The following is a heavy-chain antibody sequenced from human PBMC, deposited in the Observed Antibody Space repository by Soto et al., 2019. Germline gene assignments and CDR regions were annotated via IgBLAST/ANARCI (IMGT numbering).Heavy chain of an antibody. CDR3: AKGVYYGSGRACVDY. CDR1: GLTFHNYS. J-gene: IGHJ4*02. D-gene: IGHD3-10*01. CDR2: ISSSSSTI. V-gene: IGHV3-48*01. Sequence: GGSPRLSCAAPGLTFHNYSLNWVRQGPGKGLEWVSYISSSSSTIYYADSVKGRFTISRDNAKNSLYLQMNSLRAEDTAVYYCAKGVYYGSGRACVDYWGQGTRFTVSS.